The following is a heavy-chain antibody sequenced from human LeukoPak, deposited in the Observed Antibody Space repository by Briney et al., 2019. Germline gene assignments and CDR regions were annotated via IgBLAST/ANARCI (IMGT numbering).Heavy chain of an antibody. J-gene: IGHJ6*03. Sequence: ETLSLTCTVSGGSISSSSYYWGWIRQPPGKGLEWVSYISSSSSTIYYADSVKGRFTISRDNAKNSLYLQMNSLRAEDTAVYYCARSEYYYDSSGHYMDVWGKGTTVTVSS. V-gene: IGHV3-48*01. D-gene: IGHD3-22*01. CDR2: ISSSSSTI. CDR1: GGSISSSS. CDR3: ARSEYYYDSSGHYMDV.